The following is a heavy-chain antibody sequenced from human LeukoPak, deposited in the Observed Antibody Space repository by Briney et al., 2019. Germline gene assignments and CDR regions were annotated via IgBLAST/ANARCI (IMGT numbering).Heavy chain of an antibody. CDR1: GFTFSTYW. J-gene: IGHJ4*02. CDR2: IKIDGSEK. V-gene: IGHV3-7*03. D-gene: IGHD5-12*01. CDR3: ARGVDIVATIWDY. Sequence: GGSLRLSCAASGFTFSTYWMSWVRQAPGKGLEWVANIKIDGSEKYYVDSVKGRFTISRDNAKNSLHLQMNSLRVEDTAVYYCARGVDIVATIWDYWGQGTLVTVSS.